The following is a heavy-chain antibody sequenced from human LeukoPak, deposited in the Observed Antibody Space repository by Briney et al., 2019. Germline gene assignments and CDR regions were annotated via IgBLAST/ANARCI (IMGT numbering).Heavy chain of an antibody. CDR1: GFTFDDYT. CDR2: ISDGGSFT. Sequence: PGGSLRLSCAASGFTFDDYTMHWVRQAPGKGLEWVSTISDGGSFTYYADSVKGRFTISRDNSKNTLFLQMNTLRAEDTALYYCARDILYDSSGYYLDYWGQGTLVTVSS. V-gene: IGHV3-23*01. J-gene: IGHJ4*02. CDR3: ARDILYDSSGYYLDY. D-gene: IGHD3-22*01.